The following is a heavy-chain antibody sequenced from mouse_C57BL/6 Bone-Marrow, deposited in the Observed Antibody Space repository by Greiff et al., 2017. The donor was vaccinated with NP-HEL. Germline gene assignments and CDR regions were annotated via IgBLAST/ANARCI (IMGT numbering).Heavy chain of an antibody. Sequence: EVMLVESGGGLVKPGGSLTLSCAASGFTFSSYAMSWVRQTPEKRLEWVATISDGGSYTYYPDNVKGRFTISRDNAKNNLYLQMSHLKSEDTAMYYCARVFYYGYAMDYWGQGTSVTVSS. CDR2: ISDGGSYT. J-gene: IGHJ4*01. CDR3: ARVFYYGYAMDY. V-gene: IGHV5-4*03. CDR1: GFTFSSYA. D-gene: IGHD1-1*01.